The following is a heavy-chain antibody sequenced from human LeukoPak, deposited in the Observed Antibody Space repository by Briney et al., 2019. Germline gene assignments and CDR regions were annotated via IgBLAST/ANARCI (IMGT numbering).Heavy chain of an antibody. CDR3: ARGRMVRGVTWWFDP. V-gene: IGHV1-8*01. D-gene: IGHD3-10*01. CDR1: GYTFTSYD. J-gene: IGHJ5*02. CDR2: MNPNSGNT. Sequence: GASVKVSCKASGYTFTSYDINWVRRATGQGLEWMGWMNPNSGNTGYAQKFQGRVTMTRNTSTSTAYMELSSLRSEDTAVYYCARGRMVRGVTWWFDPWGQGTLVTVSS.